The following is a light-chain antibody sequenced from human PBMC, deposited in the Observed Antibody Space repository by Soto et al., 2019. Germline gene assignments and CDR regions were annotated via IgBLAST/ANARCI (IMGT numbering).Light chain of an antibody. CDR2: DVS. CDR1: SSDVGGYNY. J-gene: IGLJ1*01. Sequence: QSALTQPASVSGSPGQSITISCTGTSSDVGGYNYVSWYQQHPDKAPKLMIYDVSNRPSGVSNRFSGSKSGNTASLTISGLQAEDEADYYCSSYTSSRTRVFGTGTKVTVL. V-gene: IGLV2-14*01. CDR3: SSYTSSRTRV.